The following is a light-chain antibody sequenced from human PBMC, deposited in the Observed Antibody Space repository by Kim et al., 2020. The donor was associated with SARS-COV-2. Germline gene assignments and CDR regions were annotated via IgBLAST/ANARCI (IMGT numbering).Light chain of an antibody. J-gene: IGKJ4*01. CDR2: AAS. Sequence: SVSPGERATLSCRASQSVNKNLAWYQQKPGQAPRLLIYAASTRATGIPARFSGSGSGTEFTLTISSLQSEDFAVYYCQQYNNWPLTFGGGTKLEIK. CDR1: QSVNKN. V-gene: IGKV3-15*01. CDR3: QQYNNWPLT.